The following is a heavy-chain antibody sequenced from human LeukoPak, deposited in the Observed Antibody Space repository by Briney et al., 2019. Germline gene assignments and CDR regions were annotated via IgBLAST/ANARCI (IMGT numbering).Heavy chain of an antibody. D-gene: IGHD3-3*01. Sequence: GGSLRLSCEASGLTFSSYEMNWVRQAPGKGLQWVSHINTGGSTIYYADPVKGRFTISRDNAKNSLYLQMNSLRAEDTAVYYCASGRFLSFDYWGQGALVTVSS. J-gene: IGHJ4*02. V-gene: IGHV3-48*03. CDR3: ASGRFLSFDY. CDR1: GLTFSSYE. CDR2: INTGGSTI.